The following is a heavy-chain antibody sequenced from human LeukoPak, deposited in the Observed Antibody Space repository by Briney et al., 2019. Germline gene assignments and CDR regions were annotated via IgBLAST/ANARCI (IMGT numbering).Heavy chain of an antibody. V-gene: IGHV4-31*03. CDR2: IYYSGST. CDR3: ARDLDSSGYFKNYQEGNWFDP. Sequence: SETLSLTCTVSGGSISSGGYYWSWIRQHPGKGLEWIGYIYYSGSTYYNPSLKSRVTISVDTSKNQFSLKLSSVTAADTAVYYCARDLDSSGYFKNYQEGNWFDPWGQGTLVTVSS. J-gene: IGHJ5*02. D-gene: IGHD3-22*01. CDR1: GGSISSGGYY.